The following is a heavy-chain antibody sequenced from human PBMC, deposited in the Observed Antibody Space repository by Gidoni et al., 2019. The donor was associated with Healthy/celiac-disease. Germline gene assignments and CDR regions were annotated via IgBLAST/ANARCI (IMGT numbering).Heavy chain of an antibody. V-gene: IGHV3-30*18. CDR3: AKEVPRGSYLDY. CDR1: GFTFSSYG. Sequence: QVQLVESGGGVVQPGRSLRLSCAASGFTFSSYGMHWVRQAPGKGLEWVAVISYDGSNKYYADSVKGRFTISRDNSKNTLYLQMNSLRAEDTAVYYCAKEVPRGSYLDYWGQGTLVTVSS. D-gene: IGHD3-16*02. CDR2: ISYDGSNK. J-gene: IGHJ4*02.